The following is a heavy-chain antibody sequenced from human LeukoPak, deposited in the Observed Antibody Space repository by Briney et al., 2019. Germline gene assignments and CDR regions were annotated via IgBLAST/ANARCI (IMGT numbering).Heavy chain of an antibody. J-gene: IGHJ4*02. CDR2: ISGSGGST. CDR3: AKIRYGTGWYYDY. Sequence: PGGSLRLSCAASGFTFSSYAMSWVRQAPGKGLEWVSAISGSGGSTYYADSVKGRFTISRDNAKNSLYLQMNSLRAEDTAVYYCAKIRYGTGWYYDYWGQGTLVTVSS. CDR1: GFTFSSYA. D-gene: IGHD6-19*01. V-gene: IGHV3-23*01.